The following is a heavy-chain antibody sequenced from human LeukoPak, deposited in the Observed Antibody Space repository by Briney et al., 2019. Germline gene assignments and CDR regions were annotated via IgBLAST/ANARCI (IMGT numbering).Heavy chain of an antibody. CDR1: GGSISSSSYY. V-gene: IGHV4-39*01. Sequence: SETLSLTCTVSGGSISSSSYYWGWIRQPPGKGLEWIGSIYYSGSTYYNPSLKSRVTISVDTSKNQFSLKLSSVTAADTAVYYCARQASYFYWGQGTLVTVSS. CDR3: ARQASYFY. CDR2: IYYSGST. D-gene: IGHD1-26*01. J-gene: IGHJ4*02.